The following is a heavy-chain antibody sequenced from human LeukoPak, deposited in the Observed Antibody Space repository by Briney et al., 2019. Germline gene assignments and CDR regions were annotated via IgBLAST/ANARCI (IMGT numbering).Heavy chain of an antibody. Sequence: SETLTLTCTVSGGSISSYYWSWIRQPPGKGLEWIGYIYYSGSTNYNPSLKSRVTISVDTSKNQFSLKLNSVTAADTAVYYCARHVSGITLVRGIVRSPYYFDYWGQGTLVTVSS. CDR1: GGSISSYY. D-gene: IGHD3-10*01. CDR3: ARHVSGITLVRGIVRSPYYFDY. CDR2: IYYSGST. J-gene: IGHJ4*02. V-gene: IGHV4-59*08.